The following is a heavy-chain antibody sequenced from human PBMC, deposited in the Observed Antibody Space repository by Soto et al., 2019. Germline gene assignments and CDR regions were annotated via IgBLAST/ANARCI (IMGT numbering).Heavy chain of an antibody. CDR1: GFTFSSYS. Sequence: EVQLVESGGGLVKPGGSLRLSCAASGFTFSSYSMNWVRQAPGKGLGWVSSISSSSSYIYYADSVKGRFTISRDNAKNSLYLQMNSLRAEDTAVYYCARDYGSGQKNDAFDIWGQGTMVTVSS. V-gene: IGHV3-21*01. CDR3: ARDYGSGQKNDAFDI. CDR2: ISSSSSYI. J-gene: IGHJ3*02. D-gene: IGHD3-10*01.